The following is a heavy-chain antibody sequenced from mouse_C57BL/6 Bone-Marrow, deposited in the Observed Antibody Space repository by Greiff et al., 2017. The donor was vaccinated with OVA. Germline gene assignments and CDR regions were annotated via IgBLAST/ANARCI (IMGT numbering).Heavy chain of an antibody. V-gene: IGHV14-4*01. CDR3: TTCDTTVVAPAYYAMDY. Sequence: EVQLQQSGAELVRPGASVKLSCTASGFNIKDDYMHWVKQRPEQGLEWIGWIDPENGDTEYASKFQGKATITADTSSNTAYLQLSSLTSEDTAVYYCTTCDTTVVAPAYYAMDYWGQGTSVTVSS. CDR2: IDPENGDT. J-gene: IGHJ4*01. CDR1: GFNIKDDY. D-gene: IGHD1-1*01.